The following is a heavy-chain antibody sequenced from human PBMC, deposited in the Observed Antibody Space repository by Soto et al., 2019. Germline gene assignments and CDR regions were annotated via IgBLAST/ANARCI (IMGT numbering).Heavy chain of an antibody. D-gene: IGHD6-19*01. V-gene: IGHV3-53*01. J-gene: IGHJ4*02. Sequence: GGSLRLSCAASGFTVSSNYMSWVRQAPGKGLEWVSVIYSGGSTYYADSVKGRFTISRDNSKNTLYLQMNSLRAEDTAVYYCARVRVGWLVPYFDYWGQGTLVTVSS. CDR1: GFTVSSNY. CDR2: IYSGGST. CDR3: ARVRVGWLVPYFDY.